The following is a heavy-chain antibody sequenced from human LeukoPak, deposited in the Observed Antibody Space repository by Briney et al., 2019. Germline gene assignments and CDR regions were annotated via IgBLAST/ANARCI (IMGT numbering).Heavy chain of an antibody. V-gene: IGHV4-34*01. CDR2: INHSGST. J-gene: IGHJ6*03. CDR1: GGSFSGYY. CDR3: ARGLNYYYMDV. Sequence: SETLSLTCAVYGGSFSGYYWSWIRQPPGKGLEWIGEINHSGSTNYNPSLKSRVTISVDTSKNQFPLKLSSVTAADTAVYYCARGLNYYYMDVWGKGTTVTVSS.